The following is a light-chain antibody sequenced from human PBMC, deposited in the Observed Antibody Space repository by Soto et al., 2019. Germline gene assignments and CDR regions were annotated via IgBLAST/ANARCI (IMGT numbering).Light chain of an antibody. CDR3: QAYDYSLTASV. V-gene: IGLV1-40*01. CDR2: GNR. J-gene: IGLJ3*02. Sequence: QAVVTQPPSVSGAPGQRVTLSCTGNSSNLGAGYDVHWYQQLPGAAPKLVIFGNRNRPSGVPERFSGSKSGTSASLAITGLQAEDEADYYCQAYDYSLTASVFGGRTKLTVL. CDR1: SSNLGAGYD.